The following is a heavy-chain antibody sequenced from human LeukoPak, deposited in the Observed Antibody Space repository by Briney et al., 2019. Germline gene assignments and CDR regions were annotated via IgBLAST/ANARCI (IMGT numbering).Heavy chain of an antibody. CDR1: GFTFSSYG. CDR3: AKGPRITIFGVVTTNFDY. V-gene: IGHV3-33*06. CDR2: IWYDGSNK. Sequence: AGGSLRLSCAASGFTFSSYGMHWVRQAPGKGRECVAVIWYDGSNKYYADSVKGRFTISRDNSKNTLYLQINSLRAEDTAVYYCAKGPRITIFGVVTTNFDYWGQGTLVTVSS. D-gene: IGHD3-3*01. J-gene: IGHJ4*02.